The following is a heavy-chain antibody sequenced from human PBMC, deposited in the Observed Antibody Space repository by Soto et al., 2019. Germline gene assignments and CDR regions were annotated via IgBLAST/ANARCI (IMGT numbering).Heavy chain of an antibody. J-gene: IGHJ6*02. Sequence: GASVKVSCKASGYIFTNYDMHWVRQAPGQRLEWMGRIIGGNGDTKYSQKFQDRVTFTRDTSANTAYMDLSSLTSEDTAVYYCASNQKGPYTGMDVWGQGTTVTVSS. CDR2: IIGGNGDT. CDR1: GYIFTNYD. D-gene: IGHD5-18*01. V-gene: IGHV1-3*01. CDR3: ASNQKGPYTGMDV.